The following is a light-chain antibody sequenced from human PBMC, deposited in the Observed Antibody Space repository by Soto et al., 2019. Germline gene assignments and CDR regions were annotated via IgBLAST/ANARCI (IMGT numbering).Light chain of an antibody. CDR2: AAS. CDR3: QQSYSTLT. J-gene: IGKJ3*01. V-gene: IGKV1-39*01. Sequence: DIQMTQSPSTLSPSVGDRVTITCRASQGISNFLAWYQQKPGKAPKLLIYAASTLQSGVPSRFSGSGSGTDFTLTISSLQPEDFATYYCQQSYSTLTFGPGTKVDIK. CDR1: QGISNF.